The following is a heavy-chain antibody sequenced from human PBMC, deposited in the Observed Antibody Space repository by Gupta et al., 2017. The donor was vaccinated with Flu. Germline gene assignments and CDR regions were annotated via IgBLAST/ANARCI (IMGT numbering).Heavy chain of an antibody. CDR2: INHSGST. V-gene: IGHV4-34*01. CDR1: GGSFSGYY. J-gene: IGHJ4*02. D-gene: IGHD2-2*01. CDR3: ARGRYCSSTSCYFGGRFRPGFDY. Sequence: QVQLQQWGAGLLKPSETLSLTCAVYGGSFSGYYWSWIRQPPGKGLEWIGEINHSGSTNYNPSLKSRVTISVDTSKNQFSLKLSSVTAADTAVYYCARGRYCSSTSCYFGGRFRPGFDYWGQGTLVTVSS.